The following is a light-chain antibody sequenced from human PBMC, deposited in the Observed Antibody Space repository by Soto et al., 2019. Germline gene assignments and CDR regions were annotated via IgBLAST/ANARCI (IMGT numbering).Light chain of an antibody. J-gene: IGLJ2*01. Sequence: QSALTQPASVSGSPGQSITISCTGTSSDVGGYNYVSWYQQHPGKAPKLMIYDVSNRPSGVSNRFSGSKSGNTASLTISGLQAEDEADYYCSSYTSSSTVVFRRGTKVTVL. CDR3: SSYTSSSTVV. V-gene: IGLV2-14*01. CDR1: SSDVGGYNY. CDR2: DVS.